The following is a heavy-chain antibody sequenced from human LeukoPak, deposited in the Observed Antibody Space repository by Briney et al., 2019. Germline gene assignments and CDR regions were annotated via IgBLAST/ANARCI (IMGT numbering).Heavy chain of an antibody. V-gene: IGHV4-59*08. CDR2: IYFTGNT. CDR1: GASINNYY. Sequence: SETLSLTCTVSGASINNYYWSWIRQPPGKGLEWIGYIYFTGNTNYNPSLNSRVTMSVDTSKSQFSSKSQFSLSLSPVTAADTAVYFCARQPSRTAAFDIWGQGTMVTVSS. CDR3: ARQPSRTAAFDI. D-gene: IGHD6-13*01. J-gene: IGHJ3*02.